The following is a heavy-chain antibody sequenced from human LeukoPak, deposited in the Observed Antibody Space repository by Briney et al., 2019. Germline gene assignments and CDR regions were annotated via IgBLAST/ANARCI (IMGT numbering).Heavy chain of an antibody. CDR2: IYYSGST. J-gene: IGHJ3*02. Sequence: SGTLSLTCTVSGGSISSSSYYWGWIRLPPGKGLEWIGSIYYSGSTYYNPSLNRRVTISGDTSKTQFSLMLSSVTAADTAVYYCARTGGYDSSGYYYAFDIWGQGTMVTVSS. CDR3: ARTGGYDSSGYYYAFDI. CDR1: GGSISSSSYY. V-gene: IGHV4-39*01. D-gene: IGHD3-22*01.